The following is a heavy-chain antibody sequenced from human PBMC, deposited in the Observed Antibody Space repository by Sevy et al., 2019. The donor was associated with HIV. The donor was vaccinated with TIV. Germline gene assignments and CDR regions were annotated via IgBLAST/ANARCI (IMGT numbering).Heavy chain of an antibody. CDR1: GYTFTSYY. Sequence: ASVKVSCKASGYTFTSYYMHWVRQAPGQGLEWMGIINPSGGSTSYPEKFQGRVTMTRDTSTSTIYMELSSLRSEDTAVYYCARGFGGYSYGYSDRHYGMDVWGQGTTVTVS. J-gene: IGHJ6*02. CDR3: ARGFGGYSYGYSDRHYGMDV. V-gene: IGHV1-46*01. D-gene: IGHD5-18*01. CDR2: INPSGGST.